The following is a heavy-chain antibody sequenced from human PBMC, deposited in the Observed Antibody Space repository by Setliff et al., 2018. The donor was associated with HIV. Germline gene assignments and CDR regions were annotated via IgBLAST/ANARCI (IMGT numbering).Heavy chain of an antibody. CDR1: GYSFTTSG. CDR3: ARVRQLWAIFDY. D-gene: IGHD5-18*01. J-gene: IGHJ4*02. Sequence: SVKVSCKASGYSFTTSGVSWVRQAPGQGLEWMGGIIPIFGTANYAQKFQGRVTITTDESTSTAYMELSSLRSEDTAVYYCARVRQLWAIFDYWGQGTLVTVSS. V-gene: IGHV1-69*05. CDR2: IIPIFGTA.